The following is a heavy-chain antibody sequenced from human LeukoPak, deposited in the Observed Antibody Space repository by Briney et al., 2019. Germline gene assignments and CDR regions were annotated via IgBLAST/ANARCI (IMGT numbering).Heavy chain of an antibody. CDR2: INHSGST. D-gene: IGHD6-13*01. CDR1: GGSFSGYY. V-gene: IGHV4-34*01. J-gene: IGHJ4*02. Sequence: PSETLSLTCAVYGGSFSGYYWGWIRQPPGKGLEWIGEINHSGSTNYNPSLKSRVTISVDTSKNQFSLKLSSVTAADTAVYYCARIPRYSSTRNYFDYWGQGTLATVSS. CDR3: ARIPRYSSTRNYFDY.